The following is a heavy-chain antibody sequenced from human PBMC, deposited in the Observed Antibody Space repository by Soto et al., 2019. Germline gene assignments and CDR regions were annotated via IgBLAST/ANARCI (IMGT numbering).Heavy chain of an antibody. J-gene: IGHJ4*02. CDR2: ISGSGGST. D-gene: IGHD3-9*01. V-gene: IGHV3-23*01. CDR3: AKVGLILTGSYRTELNGPFDY. Sequence: VGSVRLSCASSVFTFSSYAMSCVRQSPGKWLEWVSAISGSGGSTYYADSVKGRFTISRDNSKNTLYLQMNSLRAEDTAVYYCAKVGLILTGSYRTELNGPFDYLGQGTLVTVSS. CDR1: VFTFSSYA.